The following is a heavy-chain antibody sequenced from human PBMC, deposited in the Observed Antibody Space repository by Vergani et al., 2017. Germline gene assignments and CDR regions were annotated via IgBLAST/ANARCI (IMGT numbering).Heavy chain of an antibody. CDR1: GYTFTGYY. Sequence: QVQLVQSGAEVKKPGASVKVSCKASGYTFTGYYMHWVRQAPGQGLEWMGWINPNSGGTNYAQKFQGRVTMTRDTSISTAYMELSRLRSDVTAVYYCARGAYCGGDCYSPIDYWGQGTLVTVSS. J-gene: IGHJ4*02. CDR2: INPNSGGT. D-gene: IGHD2-21*01. CDR3: ARGAYCGGDCYSPIDY. V-gene: IGHV1-2*02.